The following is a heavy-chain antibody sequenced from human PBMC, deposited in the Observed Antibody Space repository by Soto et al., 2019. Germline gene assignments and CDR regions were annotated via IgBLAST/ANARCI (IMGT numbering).Heavy chain of an antibody. CDR1: GGSISSGGYS. J-gene: IGHJ4*02. V-gene: IGHV4-30-2*01. D-gene: IGHD5-18*01. CDR2: IYHSGST. CDR3: ARSGYSYGPNPLLY. Sequence: SETLSLTCAVSGGSISSGGYSWSWIRQPPGKGLEWIGYIYHSGSTYYNPSLKSRVTISVDGSKNQFSLKLSSVTAADTAVYYCARSGYSYGPNPLLYWGQGTLVTVSS.